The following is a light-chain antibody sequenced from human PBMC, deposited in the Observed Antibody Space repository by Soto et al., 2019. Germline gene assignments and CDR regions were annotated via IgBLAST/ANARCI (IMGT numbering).Light chain of an antibody. CDR2: ETT. CDR3: LLVYSDTVI. V-gene: IGLV7-46*01. CDR1: TGAVTSGHW. J-gene: IGLJ2*01. Sequence: QAVVTQEPSLTVSPGGTVTLTCGSSTGAVTSGHWPDWFQQKPGQAPKTLIYETTNKHSWSPARFSGSLLGGKAALTLSGAQPEDEADYYCLLVYSDTVIFGGGTKVTVL.